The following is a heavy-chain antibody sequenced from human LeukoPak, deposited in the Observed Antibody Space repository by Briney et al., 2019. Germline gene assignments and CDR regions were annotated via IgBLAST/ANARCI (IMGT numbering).Heavy chain of an antibody. D-gene: IGHD3-10*01. V-gene: IGHV3-30*02. J-gene: IGHJ4*02. CDR2: IRYDGSNK. CDR3: AKDFGHV. CDR1: GFTFSTYG. Sequence: PGGSLRLSCAASGFTFSTYGMHWVRQAPGKGLEWVAFIRYDGSNKYYADSVKGRFTISRDNSKNTLYLQMNSLRTEDSAVYYCAKDFGHVWGQGTLVTVSS.